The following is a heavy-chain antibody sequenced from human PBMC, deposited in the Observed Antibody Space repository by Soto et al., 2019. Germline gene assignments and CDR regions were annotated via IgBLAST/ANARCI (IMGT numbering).Heavy chain of an antibody. D-gene: IGHD3-3*01. CDR3: TCTIFGVIRHFDY. CDR2: ISGSGGNT. V-gene: IGHV3-23*01. J-gene: IGHJ4*02. CDR1: GFTFSSYG. Sequence: EVQLLESGGGLVQPGGSLRLSCAASGFTFSSYGMSWVRQAPGKGLEWVLGISGSGGNTYYADSVKGRFAISRDTSKNTLYLQMSSLRAEDSAIYYCTCTIFGVIRHFDYWGQGTLVTVSS.